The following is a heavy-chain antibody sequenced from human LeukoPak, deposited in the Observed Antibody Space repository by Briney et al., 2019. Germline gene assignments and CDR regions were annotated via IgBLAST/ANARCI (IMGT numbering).Heavy chain of an antibody. D-gene: IGHD6-13*01. CDR2: INPDDGST. V-gene: IGHV3-74*01. CDR3: TTRGYSSSWSFDY. J-gene: IGHJ4*02. CDR1: GFTFRKYW. Sequence: QPGGSLRLSCTASGFTFRKYWLHWVRQAPGKGLVWVSRINPDDGSTSYADSVKGRFTISRDDSKNTLYLQMNSLKTEDTAVYYCTTRGYSSSWSFDYWGQGTLVTVSS.